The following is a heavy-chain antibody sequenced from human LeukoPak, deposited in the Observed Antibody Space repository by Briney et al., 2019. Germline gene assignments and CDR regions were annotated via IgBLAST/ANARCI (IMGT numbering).Heavy chain of an antibody. J-gene: IGHJ4*02. CDR3: ARDSPIAVAGTGGTTVFDY. Sequence: GASVKVSCKASGYTFTSYGISWVRQAPGQGLEWMGWISAYNGNTNYAQKLQGRVTMTTDTSTSTTYMELRSLRSDDTAVYYCARDSPIAVAGTGGTTVFDYWGQGTLVTVSS. V-gene: IGHV1-18*04. CDR1: GYTFTSYG. D-gene: IGHD6-19*01. CDR2: ISAYNGNT.